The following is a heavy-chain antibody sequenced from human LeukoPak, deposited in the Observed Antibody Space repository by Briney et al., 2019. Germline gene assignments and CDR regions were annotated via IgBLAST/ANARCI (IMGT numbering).Heavy chain of an antibody. J-gene: IGHJ6*03. D-gene: IGHD7-27*01. CDR1: GGSFSGYY. CDR2: INHSGST. CDR3: ARTGAQAYYYYYYMDV. Sequence: PSETLSLTCAVYGGSFSGYYWSWIRQPPGKGLEWIGEINHSGSTNYNPSLKSRVTISVDTSKNQFSLKLSSVTAADTAVYYCARTGAQAYYYYYYMDVWGKGTTVTVSS. V-gene: IGHV4-34*01.